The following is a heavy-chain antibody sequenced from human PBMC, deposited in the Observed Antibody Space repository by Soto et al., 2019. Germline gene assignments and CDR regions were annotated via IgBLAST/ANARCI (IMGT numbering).Heavy chain of an antibody. D-gene: IGHD6-19*01. Sequence: PXETLSLTCAVYGGSFSGYCWSWIRQPPGKGLDWIGEINHSGSTNYNPSLKSRVTISVDTSKNQFSLKLSSVTAADTAVYYCAREASSGWYGKGAFDYWGQGSLVTVSS. CDR3: AREASSGWYGKGAFDY. J-gene: IGHJ4*02. CDR1: GGSFSGYC. V-gene: IGHV4-34*01. CDR2: INHSGST.